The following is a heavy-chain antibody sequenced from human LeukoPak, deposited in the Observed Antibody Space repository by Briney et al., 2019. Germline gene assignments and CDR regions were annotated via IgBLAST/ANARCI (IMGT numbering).Heavy chain of an antibody. CDR2: MNHNSGNT. CDR1: GYTFTSYD. CDR3: ARAPNYYGSGSPGY. V-gene: IGHV1-8*01. D-gene: IGHD3-10*01. Sequence: ASVNVSCKASGYTFTSYDINGVRRATGRGLEWMGWMNHNSGNTGYAQKFQGRVTMIRKTSISTAYMGLSSLTSEDTAVYYCARAPNYYGSGSPGYWGQGTLVTVSS. J-gene: IGHJ4*02.